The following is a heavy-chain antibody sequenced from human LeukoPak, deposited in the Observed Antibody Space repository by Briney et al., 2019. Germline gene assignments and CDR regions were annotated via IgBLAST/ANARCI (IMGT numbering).Heavy chain of an antibody. J-gene: IGHJ6*03. CDR3: ARGTQWELRLYYYYYMDV. V-gene: IGHV3-48*04. D-gene: IGHD1-26*01. CDR1: GFTFSNFW. CDR2: ISSSGSTI. Sequence: GGSLRLSCAASGFTFSNFWMSWVRQAPGKGLEWVSYISSSGSTIYYADSVKGRFTISRDNAKNSLYLQMNSLRAEDTAVYYCARGTQWELRLYYYYYMDVWGKGTTVTISS.